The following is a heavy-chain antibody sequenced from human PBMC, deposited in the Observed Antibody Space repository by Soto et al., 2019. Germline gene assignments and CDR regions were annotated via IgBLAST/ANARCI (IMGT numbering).Heavy chain of an antibody. Sequence: GGSLRLSCAASGFTFSSYGMHWVRQAPGKGLEWVAVISYDGSNKYYADSVKGRFTISRDNSKNTLYLQMNSLRAEDTAVYYCASGYSGYDYGPFFDYWGQGTLVTVSS. D-gene: IGHD5-12*01. J-gene: IGHJ4*02. V-gene: IGHV3-30*03. CDR1: GFTFSSYG. CDR3: ASGYSGYDYGPFFDY. CDR2: ISYDGSNK.